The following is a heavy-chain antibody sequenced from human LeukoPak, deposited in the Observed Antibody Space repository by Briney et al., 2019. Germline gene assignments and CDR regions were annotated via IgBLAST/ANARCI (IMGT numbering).Heavy chain of an antibody. J-gene: IGHJ4*02. D-gene: IGHD1-26*01. Sequence: SETLSLTCTVSGGPISSYYWSWIRQPPGKGLEWIGYIYYSWSTNYNPSLKSRVTISVDPSKDQFSLKPSSVTAADTAVYYCARVHRVWEILFDYWGQGTLVTVSS. V-gene: IGHV4-59*01. CDR1: GGPISSYY. CDR3: ARVHRVWEILFDY. CDR2: IYYSWST.